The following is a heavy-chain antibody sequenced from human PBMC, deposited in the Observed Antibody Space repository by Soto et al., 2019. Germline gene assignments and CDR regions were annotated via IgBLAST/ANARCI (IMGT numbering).Heavy chain of an antibody. V-gene: IGHV4-61*01. Sequence: SETLSLTCTVSGGSVSSGSYYWSWIRQPPGKGLEWIGYIYYSGSTNYNPSLKSRVTISVDTSKHQFSLKLSSVTAADTAVYYCARDSMKTYSYGYKGYWGQGTLVTVSS. J-gene: IGHJ4*02. CDR3: ARDSMKTYSYGYKGY. D-gene: IGHD5-18*01. CDR2: IYYSGST. CDR1: GGSVSSGSYY.